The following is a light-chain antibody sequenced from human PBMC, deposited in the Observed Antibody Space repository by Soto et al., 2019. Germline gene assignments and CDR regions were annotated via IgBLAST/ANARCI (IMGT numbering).Light chain of an antibody. V-gene: IGLV2-14*01. CDR3: SSYTNTIAFDV. CDR2: DVN. CDR1: SNDVGAYDY. Sequence: QSVLTQPASVSGSPGQSITISCIGSSNDVGAYDYVAWYQQYPGKAPKLLIYDVNHRPSGISNRFSGSKSGNTASLTISGLQAEDEADYYCSSYTNTIAFDVFGTGTKLTVL. J-gene: IGLJ1*01.